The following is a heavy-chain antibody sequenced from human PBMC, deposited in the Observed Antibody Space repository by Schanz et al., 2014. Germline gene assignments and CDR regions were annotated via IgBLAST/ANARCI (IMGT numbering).Heavy chain of an antibody. CDR3: AKDRWRATVMVDAFDI. CDR1: GFTFSTYA. CDR2: ISIRGGNT. D-gene: IGHD4-4*01. Sequence: EVQLVESGGGLVQPGGSLRLSCAASGFTFSTYAMTWVRQAPGKGLEWVSSISIRGGNTYYTDSVKGRFTISRDNSKNTVHLQMNSLRAEDTAVYFCAKDRWRATVMVDAFDIWGQGTKVTVSS. J-gene: IGHJ3*02. V-gene: IGHV3-23*04.